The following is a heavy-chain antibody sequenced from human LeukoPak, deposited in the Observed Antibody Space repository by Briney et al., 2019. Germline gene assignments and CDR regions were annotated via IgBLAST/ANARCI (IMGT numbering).Heavy chain of an antibody. D-gene: IGHD3-22*01. CDR3: ARGNYYDSSVAFDI. CDR2: IIPSFGTA. Sequence: GASVKVSCKASGGTFSSYAISWVRQAPGQGLEWMGGIIPSFGTANYAQKFQGRVTITTDESTSTAYMELSSLRSEDTAVYYCARGNYYDSSVAFDIWGQGTMVTVSS. J-gene: IGHJ3*02. V-gene: IGHV1-69*05. CDR1: GGTFSSYA.